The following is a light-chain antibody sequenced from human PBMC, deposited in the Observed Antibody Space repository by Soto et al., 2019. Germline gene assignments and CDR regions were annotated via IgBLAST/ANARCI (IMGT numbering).Light chain of an antibody. CDR2: DAS. Sequence: EIVLTQSPATLSLSPGERSTLSCRASQSVSIYLAWYEQRPGQDPXXLIYDASNRATGIPARFNDSGSGTEFTLTFSSLEPEDFAVDDCQQRVDWLTFGGGTKG. CDR3: QQRVDWLT. CDR1: QSVSIY. J-gene: IGKJ4*01. V-gene: IGKV3-11*01.